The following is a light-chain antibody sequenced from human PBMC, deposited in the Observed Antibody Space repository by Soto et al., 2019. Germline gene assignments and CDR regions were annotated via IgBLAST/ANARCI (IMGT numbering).Light chain of an antibody. CDR2: AAS. CDR1: QSVLYSSNNKNY. J-gene: IGKJ4*01. Sequence: DIVMTQSPDSLAVSLGERATINCKSSQSVLYSSNNKNYLGWYQQKPGKAPKLLIYAASSLQSGVPSRFSGSGSGTDFTLTISSLQPEDFATYYCQQANSFPLTFGGGTKVDIK. V-gene: IGKV4-1*01. CDR3: QQANSFPLT.